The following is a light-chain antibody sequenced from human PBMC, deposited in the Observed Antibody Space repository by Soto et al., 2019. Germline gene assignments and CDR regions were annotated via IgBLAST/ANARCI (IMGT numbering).Light chain of an antibody. CDR3: QSYDSSLSGWV. J-gene: IGLJ3*02. Sequence: QSVLTQPPSVSGAPGQRVTISCIGAGYDVHWYQQLTGTAPKVLIYGNNNRPSGVQDRFSGSKSGTSASLAITGLQAEDEADDYCQSYDSSLSGWVFGGGTKVTVL. CDR2: GNN. CDR1: GAGYD. V-gene: IGLV1-40*01.